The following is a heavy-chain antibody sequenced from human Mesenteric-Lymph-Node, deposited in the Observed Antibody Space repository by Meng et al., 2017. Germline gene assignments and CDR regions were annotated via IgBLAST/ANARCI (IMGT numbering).Heavy chain of an antibody. CDR3: ARNYYFDY. CDR2: IYYTGST. Sequence: QVRLQVSGPGPVKPSQTLSLTCTVSGGSINSGDYYWSWIRQPPGKGLEWIGYIYYTGSTYYTPSLKSRVTISMDTSKNQFSLRLSSVTAADTAVYYCARNYYFDYWGQGTLVTVSS. J-gene: IGHJ4*02. CDR1: GGSINSGDYY. V-gene: IGHV4-30-4*01.